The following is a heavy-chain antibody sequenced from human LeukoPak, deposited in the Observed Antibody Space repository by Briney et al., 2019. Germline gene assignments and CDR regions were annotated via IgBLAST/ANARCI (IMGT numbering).Heavy chain of an antibody. CDR3: ARRATTERGHSYGLDF. CDR2: ISSSGSNI. J-gene: IGHJ4*02. CDR1: GFSVSSNY. D-gene: IGHD5-18*01. V-gene: IGHV3-21*05. Sequence: GGSLRLSCAASGFSVSSNYMSWVRQAPGRGLEWVSYISSSGSNIYYADSLTGRFTISRDNAKNSLYLQMNSLRAEDTAMYYCARRATTERGHSYGLDFWGQGTLVTVSS.